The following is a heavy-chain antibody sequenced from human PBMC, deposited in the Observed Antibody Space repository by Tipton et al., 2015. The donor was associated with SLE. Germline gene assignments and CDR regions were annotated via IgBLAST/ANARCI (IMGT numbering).Heavy chain of an antibody. D-gene: IGHD3-3*01. CDR1: GYTFTSYG. Sequence: QSGPEVKKPGASVKVSCKASGYTFTSYGISWVRQAPGQGLEWMGGIIPILGTTNYAQKFQGRVTITTDESTSTAYIEVNSLRSEDTAVYFCAEGGPTIFGVVPVALGPWGQGTLVTVSS. V-gene: IGHV1-69*05. J-gene: IGHJ5*02. CDR2: IIPILGTT. CDR3: AEGGPTIFGVVPVALGP.